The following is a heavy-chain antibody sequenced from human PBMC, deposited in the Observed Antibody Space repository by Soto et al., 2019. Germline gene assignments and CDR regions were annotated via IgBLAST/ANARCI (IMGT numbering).Heavy chain of an antibody. J-gene: IGHJ6*02. CDR3: ARGLVIRPYYYHGMDV. Sequence: SETLSLTCTVSGGSISSGDYFWSWIRQSPVKGLEWIGYISSIGSTYYNPSLNSRVSVSRDTSKNQFSLKVSSVTTTDTAVYYCARGLVIRPYYYHGMDVWGQGTTLTVSS. D-gene: IGHD3-9*01. CDR1: GGSISSGDYF. V-gene: IGHV4-30-4*01. CDR2: ISSIGST.